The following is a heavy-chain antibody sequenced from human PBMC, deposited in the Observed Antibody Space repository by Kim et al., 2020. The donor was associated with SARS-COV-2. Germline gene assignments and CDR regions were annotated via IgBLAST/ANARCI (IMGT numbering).Heavy chain of an antibody. CDR1: GYPFDRYN. Sequence: ASVKVSCKASGYPFDRYNIHWVRQAPGQRPEWMGWVNAGTGSTKYSQKFQGRVTITRDTSATTAYMELSGLKYEDTAVYYCARGILRAYSASPLADVWGHGTTVIVSS. CDR3: ARGILRAYSASPLADV. D-gene: IGHD3-10*01. V-gene: IGHV1-3*01. CDR2: VNAGTGST. J-gene: IGHJ6*02.